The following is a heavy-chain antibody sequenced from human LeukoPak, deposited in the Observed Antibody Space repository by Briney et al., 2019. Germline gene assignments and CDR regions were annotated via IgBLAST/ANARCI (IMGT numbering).Heavy chain of an antibody. D-gene: IGHD6-13*01. V-gene: IGHV3-66*01. J-gene: IGHJ3*02. CDR2: IYSGGST. Sequence: GGSLRLSCAASGFTVSSNYMSWVRQAPGKGLEWVSVIYSGGSTYYADSVKGRFTISRDNSKNTLYLQMNNLRAEDTAVYYCAKLRQQLADAFDIWGQGTMVTVSS. CDR3: AKLRQQLADAFDI. CDR1: GFTVSSNY.